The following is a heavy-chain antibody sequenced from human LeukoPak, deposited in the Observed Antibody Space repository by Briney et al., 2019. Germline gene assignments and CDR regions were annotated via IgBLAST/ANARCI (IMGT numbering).Heavy chain of an antibody. CDR3: ARRPGSLDV. V-gene: IGHV3-48*01. J-gene: IGHJ6*04. CDR1: GFTFSSYG. CDR2: ISSSSSTI. Sequence: GGSLRLSCAASGFTFSSYGMTWVRQAPGKGLEWVSYISSSSSTIYYADSVKGRFTISRDNAKNSLYLQLNSLRAEDTAVYYCARRPGSLDVWGKGTTVTVSS.